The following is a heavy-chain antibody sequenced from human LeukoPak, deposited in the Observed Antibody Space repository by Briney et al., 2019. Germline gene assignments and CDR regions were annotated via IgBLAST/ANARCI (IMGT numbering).Heavy chain of an antibody. CDR2: ISSSSSTI. J-gene: IGHJ3*02. Sequence: GGSLRLSCAASGFTFSSYSMNWVRQAPGKGLEWVSYISSSSSTIYYADSVKGRFTISRDNAKNSLYLQMNSLRAEDTAVYYCARDLIAVVPDAFDIWGQGTMVTVSS. CDR3: ARDLIAVVPDAFDI. D-gene: IGHD6-19*01. CDR1: GFTFSSYS. V-gene: IGHV3-48*01.